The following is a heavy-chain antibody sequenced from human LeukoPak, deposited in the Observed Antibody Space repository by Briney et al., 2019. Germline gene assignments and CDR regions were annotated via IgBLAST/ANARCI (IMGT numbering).Heavy chain of an antibody. D-gene: IGHD3-3*01. Sequence: PGGSLRLSCAASGFTFSSYAMDWVRQAPGKGLEWVAFIRYDGSNKYYADSVKGRFTISRDNSKNTLYLQMNSLRAEDTAVYYCAKDFGYYDFWSGYELVTRFDPWGQGTLVTVSS. CDR3: AKDFGYYDFWSGYELVTRFDP. CDR1: GFTFSSYA. J-gene: IGHJ5*02. CDR2: IRYDGSNK. V-gene: IGHV3-30*02.